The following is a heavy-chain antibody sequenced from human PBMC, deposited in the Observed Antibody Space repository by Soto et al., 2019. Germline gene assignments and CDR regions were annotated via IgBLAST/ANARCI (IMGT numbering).Heavy chain of an antibody. V-gene: IGHV1-8*01. CDR3: ARGGLGFGEFLYYYYYYMDV. Sequence: ASVKVSCKASGYTFTSYDINWVRQATGQGLEWMGWMNPNSGNTGYAQKFQGRVTMTRNTSISTAYMELSSLRSEDTAVYYCARGGLGFGEFLYYYYYYMDVWGKGTTVTVSS. CDR1: GYTFTSYD. D-gene: IGHD3-10*01. J-gene: IGHJ6*03. CDR2: MNPNSGNT.